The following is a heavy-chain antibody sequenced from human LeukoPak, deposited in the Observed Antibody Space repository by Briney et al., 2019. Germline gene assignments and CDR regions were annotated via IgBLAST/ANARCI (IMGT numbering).Heavy chain of an antibody. D-gene: IGHD3-10*01. J-gene: IGHJ6*03. CDR1: GGSISSYY. Sequence: PSETVSLTCTVSGGSISSYYWSWIWQPAGKGLEWLGRIYTSGSTNYNPSLKSRVTMSVDTSKNQFSLKLSSVTAADTAVYYCAREIVFYYMGVWGKGTTVTASS. V-gene: IGHV4-4*07. CDR3: AREIVFYYMGV. CDR2: IYTSGST.